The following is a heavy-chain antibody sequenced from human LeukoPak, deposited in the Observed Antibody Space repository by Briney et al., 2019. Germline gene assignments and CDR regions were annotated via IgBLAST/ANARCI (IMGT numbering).Heavy chain of an antibody. Sequence: SQTLSLTCTVSGGSISSGDYYWSWIRQPPGKGLEWIGYIYYSGSTYYNPSLKSRVTISVDTSENQFSLKLSSVTAADTAVYYCARSSSWYGACDYWGQGTLVTVSS. D-gene: IGHD6-13*01. CDR3: ARSSSWYGACDY. J-gene: IGHJ4*02. CDR2: IYYSGST. CDR1: GGSISSGDYY. V-gene: IGHV4-30-4*01.